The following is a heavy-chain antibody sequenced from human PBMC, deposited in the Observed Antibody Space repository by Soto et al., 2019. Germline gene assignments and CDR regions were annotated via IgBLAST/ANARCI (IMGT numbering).Heavy chain of an antibody. CDR2: IGARSTTI. CDR1: GFTFSDHY. CDR3: ARRYCGGDCYSNRYFDL. J-gene: IGHJ2*01. V-gene: IGHV3-11*01. D-gene: IGHD2-21*01. Sequence: QVQLVESGGALVKPGGSLRLSCAASGFTFSDHYMSWIRQAPGKGLEWLSYIGARSTTIYYADSVKGRFTISRDNAKNSLYLQMNGLRAEDTAVYYCARRYCGGDCYSNRYFDLWGRGTLVTVSS.